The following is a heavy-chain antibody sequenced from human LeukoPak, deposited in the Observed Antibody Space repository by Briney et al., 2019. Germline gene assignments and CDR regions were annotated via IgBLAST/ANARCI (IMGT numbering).Heavy chain of an antibody. J-gene: IGHJ4*02. V-gene: IGHV1-18*01. CDR2: IDPYNGDI. D-gene: IGHD3-22*01. CDR3: AITMIVVGFDY. CDR1: GYSFTNYG. Sequence: ASVKVSCKGSGYSFTNYGISWVRQAPGQGLEWMGWIDPYNGDINYAKKFQGRVTMTRDTSISTAYMELSRLRSDDTAVYYCAITMIVVGFDYWGQGTLVTVSS.